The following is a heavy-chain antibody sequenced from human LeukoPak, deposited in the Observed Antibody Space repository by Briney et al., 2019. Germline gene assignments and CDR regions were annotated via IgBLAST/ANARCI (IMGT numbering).Heavy chain of an antibody. Sequence: SVKVSRKASGYTFTGYYMHWVRQAPGQGLEWMGGIIPMFGTPRHAQKLQGRVTITTDESTNTAYMELSSLTSEDTGVYYCARLAQIKLSGVPQYYFDDWGQGTLVTVSS. J-gene: IGHJ4*02. V-gene: IGHV1-69*05. D-gene: IGHD3-3*01. CDR2: IIPMFGTP. CDR3: ARLAQIKLSGVPQYYFDD. CDR1: GYTFTGYY.